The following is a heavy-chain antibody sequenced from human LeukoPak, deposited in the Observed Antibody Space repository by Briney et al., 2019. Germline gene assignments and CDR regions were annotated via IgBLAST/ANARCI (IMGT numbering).Heavy chain of an antibody. D-gene: IGHD3-3*01. CDR2: INPNSGGT. CDR3: ARVPAEAYYDFWSGYYNFDY. V-gene: IGHV1-2*02. Sequence: ASVKVSCKSSGYTFTVYYMHWVRQAPGQGLEWMGWINPNSGGTNYAQKFQGRVTMTRDTSISTAYMELSRLRSDDTAVYYCARVPAEAYYDFWSGYYNFDYWGQGTLVTVSS. J-gene: IGHJ4*02. CDR1: GYTFTVYY.